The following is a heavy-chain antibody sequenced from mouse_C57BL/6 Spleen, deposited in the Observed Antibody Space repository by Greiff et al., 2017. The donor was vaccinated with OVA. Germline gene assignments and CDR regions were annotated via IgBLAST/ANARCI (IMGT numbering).Heavy chain of an antibody. CDR2: IWSGGST. J-gene: IGHJ2*01. CDR1: GFSLTSYG. Sequence: VQLQESGPGLVQPSQSLSITCTVSGFSLTSYGVHWVRQSPGKGLEWLGVIWSGGSTDYNAAFISRLSISKDNSKSQVFFKMNSLQADDTAIYYCARSPYGYSYYFDYWGQGTTLTVSS. CDR3: ARSPYGYSYYFDY. D-gene: IGHD2-2*01. V-gene: IGHV2-2*01.